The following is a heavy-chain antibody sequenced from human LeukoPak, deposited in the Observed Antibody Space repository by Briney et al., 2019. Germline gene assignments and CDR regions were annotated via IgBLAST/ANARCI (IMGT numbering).Heavy chain of an antibody. J-gene: IGHJ3*02. D-gene: IGHD3-9*01. Sequence: GASVKVSCKASGYTFTNYGISWVRQAPGQGLEWMGWISAYNGDTNYAQKLQGRVTMITDTSTSTVYMELRSLRSEDTAVYYCATADILTGYLVGDAFDIWGQGTMVTVSS. CDR3: ATADILTGYLVGDAFDI. CDR2: ISAYNGDT. V-gene: IGHV1-18*01. CDR1: GYTFTNYG.